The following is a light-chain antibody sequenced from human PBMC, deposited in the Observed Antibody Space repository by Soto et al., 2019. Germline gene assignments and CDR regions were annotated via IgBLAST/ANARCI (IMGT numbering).Light chain of an antibody. J-gene: IGKJ5*01. CDR1: RSVFYSDGIAY. V-gene: IGKV2-30*01. CDR3: MQATHWPIT. CDR2: KVS. Sequence: DVVMTQSPLSLPVTLGQPASISWSAKRSVFYSDGIAYFSWFQQRPGRSPRRLIYKVSNRDSGVPARFSGSGSGTDFALKISRVEADDVGVYYCMQATHWPITFGQGTRLEIK.